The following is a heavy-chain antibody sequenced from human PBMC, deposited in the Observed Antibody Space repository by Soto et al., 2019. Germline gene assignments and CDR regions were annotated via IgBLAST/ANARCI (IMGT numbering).Heavy chain of an antibody. CDR3: ARVFVGSRLSLDY. CDR2: ISPIFGTP. J-gene: IGHJ4*02. CDR1: GGTFSSYT. V-gene: IGHV1-69*01. Sequence: QVQLVQSGAEVKKPGSSVPVSCKASGGTFSSYTISWVRQAPGQGLEWMAGISPIFGTPIYAQKFQDRVTITADDSTMNAYMEMNRLTSAATDVYYCARVFVGSRLSLDYWGQGTLVIISS. D-gene: IGHD1-26*01.